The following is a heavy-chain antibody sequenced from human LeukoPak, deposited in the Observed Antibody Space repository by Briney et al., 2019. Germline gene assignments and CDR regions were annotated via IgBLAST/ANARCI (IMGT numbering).Heavy chain of an antibody. CDR2: ISTDGSAT. V-gene: IGHV3-74*01. D-gene: IGHD1-26*01. CDR3: ARGGEWELSDFDY. CDR1: GFTFSSHW. J-gene: IGHJ4*02. Sequence: QPGGSLRLSCAASGFTFSSHWMHWVRQVPGKGLVWVSRISTDGSATTYADSVKGRFTISRDNAKNSLYLQMNSLRAEDTAVYYCARGGEWELSDFDYWGQGTLVTVSS.